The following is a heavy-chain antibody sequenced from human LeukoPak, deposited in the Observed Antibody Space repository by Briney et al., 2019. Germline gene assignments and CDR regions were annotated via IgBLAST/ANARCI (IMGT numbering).Heavy chain of an antibody. J-gene: IGHJ4*02. CDR1: GGSISSYY. CDR3: ARVTGYMIEDYFDS. V-gene: IGHV4-59*01. Sequence: SETLSLTCTVSGGSISSYYWSWIRQPPGKGLEWIGYIYYSGSTNYNSSLKSLVTILVDMSKNQFSLKLSSVTAADTAVYYCARVTGYMIEDYFDSWGQGTLVTVSS. D-gene: IGHD3-22*01. CDR2: IYYSGST.